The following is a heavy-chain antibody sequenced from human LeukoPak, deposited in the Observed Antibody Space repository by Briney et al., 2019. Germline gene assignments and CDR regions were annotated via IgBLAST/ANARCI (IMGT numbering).Heavy chain of an antibody. CDR3: ARVCSSTSCLLDY. V-gene: IGHV4-59*05. J-gene: IGHJ4*02. D-gene: IGHD2-2*01. Sequence: PSETLSPTCTVSGGSISSYYWSWIRQPPGKGLEWIGSIYYSGSTYYNPSLKSRVTISVDTSKNQFSLKLSSVTAADTAVYYCARVCSSTSCLLDYWGQGTLVTVSS. CDR1: GGSISSYY. CDR2: IYYSGST.